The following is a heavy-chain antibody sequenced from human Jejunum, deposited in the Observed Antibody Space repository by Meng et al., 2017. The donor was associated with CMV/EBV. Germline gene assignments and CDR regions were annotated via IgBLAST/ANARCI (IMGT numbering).Heavy chain of an antibody. Sequence: KASGYNITNYDINWVRQATGPGLEWMGWMNPTSGNTGSAQKFQGRVILTRDISISTAYMELSNLRSEDSAIYYCARDYGGNSGWFDPWGQGTLVTVSS. D-gene: IGHD4-23*01. CDR1: GYNITNYD. J-gene: IGHJ5*02. V-gene: IGHV1-8*01. CDR3: ARDYGGNSGWFDP. CDR2: MNPTSGNT.